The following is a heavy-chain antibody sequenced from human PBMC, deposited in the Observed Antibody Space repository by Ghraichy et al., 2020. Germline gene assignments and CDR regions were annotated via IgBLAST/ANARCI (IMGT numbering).Heavy chain of an antibody. D-gene: IGHD3-10*01. V-gene: IGHV4-59*01. CDR2: IYYSGST. CDR3: ARSPQRYNYYGSGLGAFDI. Sequence: GSLRLSCTVSGGSISSYYWSWIRQPPGKGLEWIGYIYYSGSTNYNPSLKSRVTISVDTSKNQFSLKLSSVTTADTAVYYCARSPQRYNYYGSGLGAFDIWGQGTMVTVSS. CDR1: GGSISSYY. J-gene: IGHJ3*02.